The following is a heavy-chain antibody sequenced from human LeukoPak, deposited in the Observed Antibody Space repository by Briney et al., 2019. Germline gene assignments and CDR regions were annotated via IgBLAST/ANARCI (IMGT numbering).Heavy chain of an antibody. CDR2: INHSGST. D-gene: IGHD3-22*01. Sequence: PSETLSLTCAVYGGSFSGYYWSWIRQPPGKGLEWIGEINHSGSTNYNPSLKSRVTISVDTSKNQFSLKLSSVTAADTAVYYCAAATYYYDSSGYYYRKPFDYWGQGTLVTVSS. CDR3: AAATYYYDSSGYYYRKPFDY. J-gene: IGHJ4*02. CDR1: GGSFSGYY. V-gene: IGHV4-34*01.